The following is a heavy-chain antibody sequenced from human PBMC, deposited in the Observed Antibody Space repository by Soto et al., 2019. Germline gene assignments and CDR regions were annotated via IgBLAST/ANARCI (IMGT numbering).Heavy chain of an antibody. J-gene: IGHJ4*02. CDR2: ISAYNGNT. D-gene: IGHD3-3*01. CDR3: ARDSAMNVLYYYDFWSGYYPAPFVDY. Sequence: GASVKVSCKASGYTFTSYGISWVRQAPGQGLEWMGWISAYNGNTNYAQKLQGRVTMTTGTSTSTAYMELRSLRSDDTAVYYCARDSAMNVLYYYDFWSGYYPAPFVDYWGQGTLVTVS. CDR1: GYTFTSYG. V-gene: IGHV1-18*01.